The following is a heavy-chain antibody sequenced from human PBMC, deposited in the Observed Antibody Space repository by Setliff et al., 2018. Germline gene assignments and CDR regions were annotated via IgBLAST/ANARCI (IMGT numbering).Heavy chain of an antibody. CDR1: GGTFSSYA. V-gene: IGHV1-69*10. Sequence: GASVKVSCKASGGTFSSYAISWVRQAPGQGLEWMGGIIPILGIANYAQKFQGRVTITADKSTSTAYMELSSLRSEDTAVYYCAREAASRFDYWGQGTLVTVSS. J-gene: IGHJ4*02. CDR2: IIPILGIA. CDR3: AREAASRFDY. D-gene: IGHD2-15*01.